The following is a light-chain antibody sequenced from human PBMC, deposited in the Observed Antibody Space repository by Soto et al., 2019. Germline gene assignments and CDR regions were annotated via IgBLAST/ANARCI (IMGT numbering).Light chain of an antibody. V-gene: IGKV3-20*01. CDR2: GAS. J-gene: IGKJ3*01. Sequence: EIVLTQSPGTLSLSPGERATLSCRASQSVSSSYLAWYQQKPGQAPRLLIYGASSRATGIPDRFSGSGSVTDFTLTISRLEPEDLAVYYCQQYGSSPPFTFGPVTKVDIK. CDR3: QQYGSSPPFT. CDR1: QSVSSSY.